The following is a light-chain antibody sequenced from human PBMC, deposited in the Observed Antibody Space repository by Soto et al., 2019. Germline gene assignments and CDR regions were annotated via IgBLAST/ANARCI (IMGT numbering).Light chain of an antibody. J-gene: IGLJ1*01. Sequence: QSALTQPASVSGSPGQSITISCSGTSSDIGAYEYVSWYQQHPGKPPKLMIYNINNRPSGVSYRFSGSKSGNTASLTISRLQTEDEADYYCCSYAGSSTFVFGTGTKLTVL. V-gene: IGLV2-14*03. CDR3: CSYAGSSTFV. CDR1: SSDIGAYEY. CDR2: NIN.